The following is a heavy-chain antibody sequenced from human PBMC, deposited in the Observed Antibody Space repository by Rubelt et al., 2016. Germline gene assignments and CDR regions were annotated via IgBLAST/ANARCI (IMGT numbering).Heavy chain of an antibody. J-gene: IGHJ4*02. Sequence: QVQLQESGPGLVKPSETLSLTCSVSGDSIINSDYYGGWIRQPPGKGLEWIGSIYYSGRTYYNPSLKGRVTSSVDTSKNQCALKLSSVTAADTAVYYCARAVAPPWSDPTFDYWGQGTLVTVSS. V-gene: IGHV4-39*07. CDR3: ARAVAPPWSDPTFDY. CDR1: GDSIINSDYY. D-gene: IGHD6-19*01. CDR2: IYYSGRT.